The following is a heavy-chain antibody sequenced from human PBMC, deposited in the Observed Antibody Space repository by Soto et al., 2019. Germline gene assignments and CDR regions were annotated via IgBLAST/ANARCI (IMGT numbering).Heavy chain of an antibody. CDR3: ATTTKGIAAAGAISYYYYYGMDV. Sequence: GASVKVSCKASGYTFTGYYMHWVRQAPGQGLEWMGWINPNSGGTNYAQKFQGRVTMTRDTSISTAYMVLSRLRSDDTAVYYCATTTKGIAAAGAISYYYYYGMDVWGQGTTVTVSS. CDR2: INPNSGGT. CDR1: GYTFTGYY. J-gene: IGHJ6*02. V-gene: IGHV1-2*02. D-gene: IGHD6-13*01.